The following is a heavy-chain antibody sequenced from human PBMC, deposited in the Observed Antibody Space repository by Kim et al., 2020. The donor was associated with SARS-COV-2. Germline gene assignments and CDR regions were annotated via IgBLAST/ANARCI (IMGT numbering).Heavy chain of an antibody. CDR3: ARVSVVVTAPTFDY. CDR1: GYTFTSYG. CDR2: ISAYNGNT. Sequence: ASVKVSCKASGYTFTSYGISWVRQAPGQGLEWMGWISAYNGNTNYAQKLQGRVTMTTDTSTSTAYVELRSLRSDDTAVYYCARVSVVVTAPTFDYWGQGTLVTVSS. J-gene: IGHJ4*02. D-gene: IGHD2-21*02. V-gene: IGHV1-18*01.